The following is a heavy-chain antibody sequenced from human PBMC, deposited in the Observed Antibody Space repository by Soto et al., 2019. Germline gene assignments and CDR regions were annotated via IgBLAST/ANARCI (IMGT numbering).Heavy chain of an antibody. J-gene: IGHJ4*02. Sequence: QVQLVESGGGVVQPGRSLRLSCAASGFTFSSYAMHWVRQAPGKGLEWVAVISYDGGDKYYGDSVKGRFTISREHSKNTLYLQMNSLRTEDTAMYYCARGGRWLQGNDYWGRGTLVTVSS. D-gene: IGHD3-16*01. CDR1: GFTFSSYA. CDR3: ARGGRWLQGNDY. CDR2: ISYDGGDK. V-gene: IGHV3-30-3*01.